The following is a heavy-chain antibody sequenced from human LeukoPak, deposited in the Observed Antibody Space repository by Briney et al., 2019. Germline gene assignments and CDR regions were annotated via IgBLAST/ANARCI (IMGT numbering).Heavy chain of an antibody. J-gene: IGHJ4*02. Sequence: ASVKVSCKASGYTFTGYYMHWVRQAPGQGLEWMGWINPNSGGTNYAQKFQGRVTMTRDTSISTAYMELSRLRSDDTAVYYCASYYYDSSGYYSDYWGQRTLVTVSS. V-gene: IGHV1-2*02. CDR2: INPNSGGT. CDR1: GYTFTGYY. D-gene: IGHD3-22*01. CDR3: ASYYYDSSGYYSDY.